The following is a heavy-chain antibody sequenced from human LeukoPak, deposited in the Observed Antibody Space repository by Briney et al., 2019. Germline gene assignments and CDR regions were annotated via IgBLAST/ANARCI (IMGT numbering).Heavy chain of an antibody. CDR3: ARGLTRIDY. J-gene: IGHJ4*02. Sequence: GGSLRLSWAASGFSFSTYWMNWVRQAPGKGLEWVASVKQDGSATYCVDSVKGRFTISRDNAKDSLYVQMNSLRAEDTAVYYCARGLTRIDYWGQGTLVTVSS. CDR2: VKQDGSAT. V-gene: IGHV3-7*01. CDR1: GFSFSTYW. D-gene: IGHD2-21*02.